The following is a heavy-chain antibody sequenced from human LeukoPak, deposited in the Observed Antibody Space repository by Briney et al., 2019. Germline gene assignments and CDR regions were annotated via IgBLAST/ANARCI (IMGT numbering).Heavy chain of an antibody. CDR3: ASSGSYRFDY. D-gene: IGHD1-26*01. CDR1: GYTFSSYS. Sequence: GGSLRLSCAASGYTFSSYSMNWVRQAPGKGLEWVSHITASGTAMFYADSVKGRFTISRDNAKNSLYLQMNSLRDEDTAVYYCASSGSYRFDYWGQGTLVTVSS. V-gene: IGHV3-48*02. J-gene: IGHJ4*02. CDR2: ITASGTAM.